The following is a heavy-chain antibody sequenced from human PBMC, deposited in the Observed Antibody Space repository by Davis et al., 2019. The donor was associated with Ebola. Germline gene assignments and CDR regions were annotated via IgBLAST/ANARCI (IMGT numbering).Heavy chain of an antibody. CDR1: GYTFTSYD. J-gene: IGHJ4*02. CDR2: MNPNSGNT. D-gene: IGHD2-15*01. V-gene: IGHV1-2*04. Sequence: ASVKVSCKASGYTFTSYDINWVRQATGQGLEWMGWMNPNSGNTNYAQKFQGWVTMTRDTSISTAYMELSRLRSDDTAVYYCARDGYCSGGSCYFLDYWGQGTLVTVSS. CDR3: ARDGYCSGGSCYFLDY.